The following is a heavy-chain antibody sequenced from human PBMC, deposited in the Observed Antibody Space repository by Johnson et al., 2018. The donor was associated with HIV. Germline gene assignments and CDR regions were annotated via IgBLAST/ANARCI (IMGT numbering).Heavy chain of an antibody. CDR1: GFTFDDYG. CDR2: INWNGGST. V-gene: IGHV3-20*04. J-gene: IGHJ3*02. D-gene: IGHD4-17*01. CDR3: ARDEGPYGDHDAFDI. Sequence: VQLVESGGGVVRPGGSLRLSCAASGFTFDDYGMSWVRQAPGKGLEWVSGINWNGGSTGYAASVKGGFTISRDNAKNSLYLQMNSLRAEDTALYYCARDEGPYGDHDAFDIWGQGTMVTVSS.